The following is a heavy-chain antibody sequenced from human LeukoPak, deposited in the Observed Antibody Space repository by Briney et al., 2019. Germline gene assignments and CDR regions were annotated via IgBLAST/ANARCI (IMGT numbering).Heavy chain of an antibody. J-gene: IGHJ4*02. Sequence: GGSLRLSCAASGFTFSDYYMSWIRQAPGKGLEWASAISGSGGSTEYADSVKGGFTISRENSKKTLYLQMNSLRAEDTAVYYCAKAKGYDILTGYYTYWGQGTLVTVSS. CDR1: GFTFSDYY. V-gene: IGHV3-23*01. CDR3: AKAKGYDILTGYYTY. D-gene: IGHD3-9*01. CDR2: ISGSGGST.